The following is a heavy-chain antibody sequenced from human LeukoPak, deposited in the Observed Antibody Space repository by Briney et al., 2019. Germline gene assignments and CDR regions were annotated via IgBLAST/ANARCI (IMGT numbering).Heavy chain of an antibody. CDR1: RYSFTNYW. CDR3: ARHGRSTATTYNWFDP. D-gene: IGHD1-1*01. CDR2: IDPSDSYT. V-gene: IGHV5-10-1*01. Sequence: NHGESLKISCKDSRYSFTNYWISWVRQMPGKGLEWMGNIDPSDSYTNYSPSFQGHVTISVDKSISTAYLQWSSLKASDTAMYYCARHGRSTATTYNWFDPLGQGTLVTVSS. J-gene: IGHJ5*02.